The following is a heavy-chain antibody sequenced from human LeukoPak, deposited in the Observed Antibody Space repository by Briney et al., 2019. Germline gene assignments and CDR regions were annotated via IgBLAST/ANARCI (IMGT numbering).Heavy chain of an antibody. V-gene: IGHV3-23*01. CDR2: ISGSGGST. CDR1: GFTFSSYA. Sequence: GGSLRLSCAASGFTFSSYAMSWVRQAPGKGLEWVSDISGSGGSTYYADSVKGRFTISRDNSKNTLYLQMNSLRVEDTAIYYCAKARYSSSWYHFDYWGQGTLVTVSS. D-gene: IGHD6-13*01. CDR3: AKARYSSSWYHFDY. J-gene: IGHJ4*02.